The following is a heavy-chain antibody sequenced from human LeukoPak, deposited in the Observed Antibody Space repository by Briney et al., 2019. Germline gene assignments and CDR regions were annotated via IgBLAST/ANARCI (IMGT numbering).Heavy chain of an antibody. CDR1: GGSISSYY. CDR2: IYYSGST. V-gene: IGHV4-59*12. Sequence: SETLSLTCTVSGGSISSYYWSWIRQPPGKGLEWIGYIYYSGSTNYNPSLKSRVTISVDTSKHQFSLKMASVTAADTAVYFCAREPPWGGNLNDAFDLWGHGTMVTVSS. D-gene: IGHD3-16*02. CDR3: AREPPWGGNLNDAFDL. J-gene: IGHJ3*01.